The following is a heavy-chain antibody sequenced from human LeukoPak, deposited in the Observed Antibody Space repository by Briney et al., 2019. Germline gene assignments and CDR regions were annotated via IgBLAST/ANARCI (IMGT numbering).Heavy chain of an antibody. CDR3: ERAFQSLGGLSLPDY. V-gene: IGHV7-4-1*02. CDR2: IHPSTGNP. J-gene: IGHJ4*02. CDR1: GYTFTNYA. Sequence: ASVKVSCKASGYTFTNYAMNWVRQAPGQGLEWMGWIHPSTGNPTYAQGFTGRFVFSFDTSVSTTYLQIISLKAEDTAVYYCERAFQSLGGLSLPDYWGQGTLVTVSS. D-gene: IGHD3-16*02.